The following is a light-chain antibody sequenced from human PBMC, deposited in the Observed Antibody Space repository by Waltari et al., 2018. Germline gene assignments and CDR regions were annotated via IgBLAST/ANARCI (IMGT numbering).Light chain of an antibody. Sequence: QSVLTQPRAVSGSPGQSVTISCTGHNSDVGCDASVSWYQQNAGKAPKLVIYAAVRRPSGVPYRFSGSKYGATASLTISGLQAEDEADYYCCSYAGNYKFVFGGGTKVTVL. CDR2: AAV. CDR3: CSYAGNYKFV. CDR1: NSDVGCDAS. J-gene: IGLJ2*01. V-gene: IGLV2-11*01.